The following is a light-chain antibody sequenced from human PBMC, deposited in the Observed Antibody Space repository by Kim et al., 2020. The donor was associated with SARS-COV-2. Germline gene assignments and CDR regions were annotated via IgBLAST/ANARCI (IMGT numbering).Light chain of an antibody. Sequence: GEGPTLPGRAGQEFDTTSAWYQQTPVAPPRLLISDAAIRAAVIPDRVSGSVSVTDFSLTIGSLAPEDFAVYYCQQRGKWPPALTFGGGTKVDIK. J-gene: IGKJ4*01. CDR2: DAA. V-gene: IGKV3-11*01. CDR1: QEFDTT. CDR3: QQRGKWPPALT.